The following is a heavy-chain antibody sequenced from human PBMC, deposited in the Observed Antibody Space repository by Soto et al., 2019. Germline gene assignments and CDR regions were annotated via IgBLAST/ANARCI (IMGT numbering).Heavy chain of an antibody. V-gene: IGHV3-7*01. J-gene: IGHJ6*02. CDR2: IKRDGSEQ. CDR1: GFTFSGYW. CDR3: ARAADGWL. Sequence: PGGSLRLSCAASGFTFSGYWMSWVRQAPGKGLEWVANIKRDGSEQYYVDSVKGRFTISRDNAKDSLYLQMNSLRAEDTAVYYCARAADGWLWGQGTTVTVSS. D-gene: IGHD2-2*03.